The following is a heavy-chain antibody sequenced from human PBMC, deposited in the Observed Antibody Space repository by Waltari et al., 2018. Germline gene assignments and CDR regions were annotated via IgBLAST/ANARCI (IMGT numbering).Heavy chain of an antibody. J-gene: IGHJ4*02. CDR3: ARGIGYYDREGYFDY. Sequence: QVQLVQSGAEVKKPGASVKVSCKASGYTFTSYAMHWVRQAPGQRLEWMGWINAGNGNTKYSQKFQGRVTITRDTSASTAYMELSSLRSEDTAVYYCARGIGYYDREGYFDYWGQGTLVTVSS. CDR1: GYTFTSYA. V-gene: IGHV1-3*01. CDR2: INAGNGNT. D-gene: IGHD3-22*01.